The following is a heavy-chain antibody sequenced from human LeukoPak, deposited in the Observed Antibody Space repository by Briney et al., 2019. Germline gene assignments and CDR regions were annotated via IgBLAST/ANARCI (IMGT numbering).Heavy chain of an antibody. J-gene: IGHJ4*02. V-gene: IGHV3-30-3*01. CDR2: ISYDGSNK. Sequence: PGRSLRLSCAASGFTFSSYAMHWVRQAPGKGLEWVAVISYDGSNKYYADSVKGRFTISRDNSKNTLYLQMNSLRAEDTAVYYCARAERDGYNPDYWGQGTLVTVS. D-gene: IGHD5-24*01. CDR3: ARAERDGYNPDY. CDR1: GFTFSSYA.